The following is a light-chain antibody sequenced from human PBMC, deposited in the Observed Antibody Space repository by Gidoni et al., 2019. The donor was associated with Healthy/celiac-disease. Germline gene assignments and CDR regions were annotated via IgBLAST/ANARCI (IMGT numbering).Light chain of an antibody. CDR3: QQYGSSPGWT. J-gene: IGKJ1*01. V-gene: IGKV3-20*01. CDR1: QSVSSSY. Sequence: EMVLTQSPGTLSLSPGERATLSCRASQSVSSSYLAWYQQKPGQAPRLLIYGASSRATGIPDRFSGSGSGTDFTLTISRLEPEDLAVYYCQQYGSSPGWTFGQGTKVEIK. CDR2: GAS.